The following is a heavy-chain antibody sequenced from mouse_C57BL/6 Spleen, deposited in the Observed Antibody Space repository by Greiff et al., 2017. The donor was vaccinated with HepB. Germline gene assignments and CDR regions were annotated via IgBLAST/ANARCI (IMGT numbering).Heavy chain of an antibody. D-gene: IGHD1-1*01. CDR1: GFTFSSYT. CDR2: ISGGGGNT. CDR3: ARPYYYGSSPWFAY. Sequence: EVQLVESGGGLVKPGGSLKLSCAASGFTFSSYTMSWVRQTPEKRLEWVATISGGGGNTYYPDNVKGRFTISRDNAKNTLYLQMSSLRSEDTALYYCARPYYYGSSPWFAYWGQGTLVTVSA. V-gene: IGHV5-9*01. J-gene: IGHJ3*01.